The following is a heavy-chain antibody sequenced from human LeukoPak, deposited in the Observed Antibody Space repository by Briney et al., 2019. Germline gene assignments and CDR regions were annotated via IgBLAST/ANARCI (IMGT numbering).Heavy chain of an antibody. CDR1: GFSFSSYW. D-gene: IGHD3-22*01. Sequence: PGGSLRLSCAASGFSFSSYWMSWVRQAPGKGLEWVGNIKEDGSVKYYVDAVKGRFTISRDNAKNSLYLQMNSLRAEDTAVYYCARPAYPRHDSSGYYLEWGQGTLVTVSS. V-gene: IGHV3-7*01. CDR3: ARPAYPRHDSSGYYLE. J-gene: IGHJ4*02. CDR2: IKEDGSVK.